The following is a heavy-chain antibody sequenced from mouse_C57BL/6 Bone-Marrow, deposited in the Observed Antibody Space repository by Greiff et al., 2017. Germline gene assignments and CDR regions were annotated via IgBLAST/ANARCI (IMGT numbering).Heavy chain of an antibody. V-gene: IGHV1-69*01. CDR3: ARRGPIYYGNGYAMDY. CDR2: IDPSDSYT. CDR1: GYTFTSYW. J-gene: IGHJ4*01. D-gene: IGHD2-1*01. Sequence: QVQLRQPGAELVMPGASVKLSCKASGYTFTSYWMHWVKQRPGQGLEWIGEIDPSDSYTNYNQKFKGKSTLTVDKSSSTAYMQLSSLTSEDSAVYYCARRGPIYYGNGYAMDYWGQGTSVTVSS.